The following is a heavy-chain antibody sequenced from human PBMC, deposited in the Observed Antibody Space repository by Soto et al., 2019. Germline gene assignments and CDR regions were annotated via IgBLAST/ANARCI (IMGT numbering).Heavy chain of an antibody. CDR1: GYTFTSYD. V-gene: IGHV1-8*01. CDR3: ARGLFDFWSGYSRRFDY. J-gene: IGHJ4*02. CDR2: MNPNSGNT. Sequence: ASVKVSCKASGYTFTSYDINWVRQATGQGLEWMGWMNPNSGNTGYAQKFQGRVTMTRNTSISTAYMELSSLRSEDTAVYYCARGLFDFWSGYSRRFDYWGQGTLVTVSS. D-gene: IGHD3-3*01.